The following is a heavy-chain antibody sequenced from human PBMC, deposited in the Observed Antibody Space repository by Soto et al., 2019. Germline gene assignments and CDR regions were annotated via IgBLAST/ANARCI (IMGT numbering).Heavy chain of an antibody. D-gene: IGHD3-10*01. V-gene: IGHV3-7*03. CDR2: XKXXGXXX. Sequence: PGGSLRLSCAASGFTFSSYWMSWVRQAPGKGLEXVVXXKXXGXXXXXVXXVKGRFTISRDNAKNSLYLQMNSLRAEDTAVYYCARSGSSRSGLNDYWGQGTLVTASS. J-gene: IGHJ4*02. CDR3: ARSGSSRSGLNDY. CDR1: GFTFSSYW.